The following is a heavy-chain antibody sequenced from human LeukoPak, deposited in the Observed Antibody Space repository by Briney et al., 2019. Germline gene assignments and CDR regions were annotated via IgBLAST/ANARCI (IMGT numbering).Heavy chain of an antibody. D-gene: IGHD6-19*01. J-gene: IGHJ4*02. V-gene: IGHV4-39*01. Sequence: SETLSLTCTVSGDSITNSNYFWGWIRQPPGQGLEWIGEVFYNGNTHYDPSLKSRVIISTDTSKNQFSLKLSSVTAADTAVYYCARGRGWSGRGPDYWGQGTLVTVSS. CDR3: ARGRGWSGRGPDY. CDR2: VFYNGNT. CDR1: GDSITNSNYF.